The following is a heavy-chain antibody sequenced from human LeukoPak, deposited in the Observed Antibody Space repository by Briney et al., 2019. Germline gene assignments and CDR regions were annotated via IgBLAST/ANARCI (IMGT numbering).Heavy chain of an antibody. V-gene: IGHV3-33*01. CDR2: IWYGGSNK. J-gene: IGHJ4*02. Sequence: GGSLRLSCAASGFTFSSYGMHWVRQAPGKGLEWVAVIWYGGSNKYYADSVKGRFTISRDNSKNTLYLQMNSLRAEDTAVYYCARDAYYGSGSSFDYWGQGTLVTVSS. D-gene: IGHD3-10*01. CDR3: ARDAYYGSGSSFDY. CDR1: GFTFSSYG.